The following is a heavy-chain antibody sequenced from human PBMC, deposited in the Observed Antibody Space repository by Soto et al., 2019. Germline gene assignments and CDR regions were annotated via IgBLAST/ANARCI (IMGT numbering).Heavy chain of an antibody. Sequence: QVQLVQSGAEVKKPGASVKVSCKASGYTFTSYGISWVRQAPGQGLEWMGWISAYNGNTNYAQKLKGRVTMTTDTSTSTVYMEMRSLRSDDTDVYYGAREDPPSLNGGQGTLVTVSS. J-gene: IGHJ4*02. D-gene: IGHD2-2*01. CDR2: ISAYNGNT. CDR1: GYTFTSYG. CDR3: AREDPPSLN. V-gene: IGHV1-18*01.